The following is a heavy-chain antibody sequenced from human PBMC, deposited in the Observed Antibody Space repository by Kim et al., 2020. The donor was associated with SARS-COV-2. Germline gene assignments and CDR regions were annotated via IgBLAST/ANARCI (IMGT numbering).Heavy chain of an antibody. CDR2: K. J-gene: IGHJ5*02. V-gene: IGHV3-7*03. D-gene: IGHD3-9*01. Sequence: KSYVASVKGRFTISRDNAKNALYLQMNSLRAEDTAVYYCARERYPDWFDPWGQGTLVTVSS. CDR3: ARERYPDWFDP.